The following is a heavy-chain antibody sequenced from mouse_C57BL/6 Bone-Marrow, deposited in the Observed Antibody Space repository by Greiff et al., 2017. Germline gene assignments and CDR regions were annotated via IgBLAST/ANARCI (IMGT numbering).Heavy chain of an antibody. Sequence: VQLQQSGPELVKPGASVKIPCKASGYTFTDYNMDWVKQSHGKSLEWIGDINPNNGGTIYNQKFKGKATLTVDKSSSTAYMELRSLTSEDTAVYYCARENYGSSVLAYWGQGTLVTVTA. D-gene: IGHD1-1*01. J-gene: IGHJ3*01. CDR2: INPNNGGT. CDR3: ARENYGSSVLAY. CDR1: GYTFTDYN. V-gene: IGHV1-18*01.